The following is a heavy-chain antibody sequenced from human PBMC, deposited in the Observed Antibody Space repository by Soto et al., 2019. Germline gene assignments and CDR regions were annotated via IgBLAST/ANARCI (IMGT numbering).Heavy chain of an antibody. J-gene: IGHJ5*02. CDR1: GYTFTSYG. CDR2: INAANGDT. CDR3: VRRHVSATGIDWFDP. Sequence: ASVKVSCKASGYTFTSYGIHWLRQSPGQRLEWMGWINAANGDTKYSPKFQGRVTITRDTSASTAYMELSSLRSEDTAVYYCVRRHVSATGIDWFDPWGQGTLVTVSS. D-gene: IGHD6-13*01. V-gene: IGHV1-3*01.